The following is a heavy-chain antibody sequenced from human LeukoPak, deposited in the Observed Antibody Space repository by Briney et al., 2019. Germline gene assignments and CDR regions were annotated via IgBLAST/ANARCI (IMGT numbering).Heavy chain of an antibody. J-gene: IGHJ4*02. Sequence: GGSLRLSCAASGFTFSSYWMNWVRQAPGKGLEWLANIRQDGNEKHYVDSVKGRFTISRDSGKNSLYLQLNSLRAEDTAVYYCAREGRGEYFDYWGQGTLVTVSS. CDR3: AREGRGEYFDY. CDR2: IRQDGNEK. D-gene: IGHD3-10*01. CDR1: GFTFSSYW. V-gene: IGHV3-7*01.